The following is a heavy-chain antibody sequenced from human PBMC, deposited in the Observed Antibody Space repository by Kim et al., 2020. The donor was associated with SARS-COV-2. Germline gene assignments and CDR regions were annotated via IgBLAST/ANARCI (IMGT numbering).Heavy chain of an antibody. CDR2: IWYDGSNK. CDR1: GFTFSSFG. J-gene: IGHJ5*02. CDR3: ARGRSTAVAVDWFDP. V-gene: IGHV3-33*01. Sequence: GGSLRLSCAASGFTFSSFGMHWVRQAPGKGLEWVAVIWYDGSNKYYADSVKGRFTISRDNSKNTLYLQMNSLRAEDTAVYYCARGRSTAVAVDWFDPWGQGTLVTVSS. D-gene: IGHD6-19*01.